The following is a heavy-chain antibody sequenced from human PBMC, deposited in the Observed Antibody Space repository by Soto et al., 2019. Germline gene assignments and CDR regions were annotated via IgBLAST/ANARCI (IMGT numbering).Heavy chain of an antibody. J-gene: IGHJ4*02. V-gene: IGHV1-18*04. CDR3: ARGSALAAGVGLDS. Sequence: QVQLVQSGVEVKKPGASVKVSCKASGYTFSSYGITWVRQAPGQGLQWVGWISAYSGNRNYAQNLQGRVTMTTDTATSTAYMEMRSLRSDDTAVYYCARGSALAAGVGLDSWGQGTLVTVSS. CDR2: ISAYSGNR. D-gene: IGHD2-8*02. CDR1: GYTFSSYG.